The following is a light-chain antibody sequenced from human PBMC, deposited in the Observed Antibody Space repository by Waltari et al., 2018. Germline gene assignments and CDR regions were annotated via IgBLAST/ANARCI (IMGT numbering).Light chain of an antibody. CDR3: QHYVRLPVT. V-gene: IGKV3-20*01. CDR1: QSFTRY. Sequence: SCSTSQSFTRYLAWYQHKPGQAPRLLIYDASTRAAGIADMFSGSGFGTDFTLTISRLEPEDSAVYYCQHYVRLPVTFGQGTKVEI. CDR2: DAS. J-gene: IGKJ1*01.